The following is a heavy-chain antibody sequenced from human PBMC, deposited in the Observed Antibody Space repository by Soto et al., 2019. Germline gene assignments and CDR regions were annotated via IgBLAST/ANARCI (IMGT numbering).Heavy chain of an antibody. CDR3: ARTFSKVILGVVPHGFAP. J-gene: IGHJ5*02. D-gene: IGHD3-3*01. CDR2: ISAYNGNT. V-gene: IGHV1-18*01. Sequence: ASVKVSCKASGYTFTSYGISWVRQAPGQGLEWMGWISAYNGNTNYAQKLQGRVTMTTDTSTSTAYMELRSLRSDDTAVYYCARTFSKVILGVVPHGFAPWGKGTLVTVSS. CDR1: GYTFTSYG.